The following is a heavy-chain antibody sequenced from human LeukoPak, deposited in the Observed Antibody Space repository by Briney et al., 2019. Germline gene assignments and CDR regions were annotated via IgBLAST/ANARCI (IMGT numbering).Heavy chain of an antibody. CDR2: TVVGSGNT. D-gene: IGHD4-17*01. CDR3: AADPYDYGDYVLGY. J-gene: IGHJ4*02. CDR1: GFTFTSSA. Sequence: TSVKVSCTASGFTFTSSAVQWVRQARGQRLEWIGWTVVGSGNTNYAQKFQERVTITRDMSTSTAYMELSSLRSEDTAVYYCAADPYDYGDYVLGYWGQGTLVTVSS. V-gene: IGHV1-58*01.